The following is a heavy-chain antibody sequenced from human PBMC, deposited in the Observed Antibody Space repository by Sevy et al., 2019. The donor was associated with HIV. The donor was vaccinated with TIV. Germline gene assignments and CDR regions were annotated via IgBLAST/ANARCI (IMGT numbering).Heavy chain of an antibody. V-gene: IGHV3-30*03. CDR1: GFTVTNYV. Sequence: GGSLRLSCAASGFTVTNYVIHWVRQAPGKGLEWVALISVDGTNKQYADSVKGRFTISRDDPKNTVYVEMTSLTVEDTALYYCVRETGGSGSAGFFGDLGQGTLVTVSS. CDR2: ISVDGTNK. J-gene: IGHJ4*02. D-gene: IGHD3-22*01. CDR3: VRETGGSGSAGFFGD.